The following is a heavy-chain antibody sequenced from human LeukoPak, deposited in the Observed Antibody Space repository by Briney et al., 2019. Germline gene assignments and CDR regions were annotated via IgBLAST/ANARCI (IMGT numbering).Heavy chain of an antibody. D-gene: IGHD3-3*01. J-gene: IGHJ4*02. Sequence: ASVKVSCKASGYTXTDHQMHWVRQAPGQGLEWMGWINPDSGGADYVKKFQGRVTMTRDTSTSTAYMEVTRLRSDDTAVYYCTLFNHWGQGTLVTVSS. CDR3: TLFNH. CDR2: INPDSGGA. CDR1: GYTXTDHQ. V-gene: IGHV1-2*02.